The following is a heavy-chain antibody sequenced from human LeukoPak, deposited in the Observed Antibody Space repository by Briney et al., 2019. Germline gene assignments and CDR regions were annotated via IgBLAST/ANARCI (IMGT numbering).Heavy chain of an antibody. D-gene: IGHD3-10*01. CDR2: IYPGDSYPGDSKT. CDR3: ARLYGSGSHLFHYFDY. V-gene: IGHV5-51*01. J-gene: IGHJ4*02. CDR1: GYKFSNYW. Sequence: PGESLKISCKAYGYKFSNYWIGWVRQMPGKGLEWMGIIYPGDSYPGDSKTKYSPSFQGQVTISADTSISTAYLQWGSLKASDTAIYYCARLYGSGSHLFHYFDYCGQGTLVTVSS.